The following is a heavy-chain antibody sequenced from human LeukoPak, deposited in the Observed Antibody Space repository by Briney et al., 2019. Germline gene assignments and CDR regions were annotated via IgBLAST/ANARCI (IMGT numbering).Heavy chain of an antibody. CDR3: ARAKPYSNFYYDFWSGYYTNYYYYMDV. V-gene: IGHV1-8*03. J-gene: IGHJ6*03. CDR1: GYTFTSYD. Sequence: GASVKVSCKASGYTFTSYDINWVRQATGQGLEWMGWMNPNSGNTGYAQKFQGRVTITRNTSISTAYMELSSLRSEDTAVYYCARAKPYSNFYYDFWSGYYTNYYYYMDVWGKGTTVTVSS. D-gene: IGHD3-3*01. CDR2: MNPNSGNT.